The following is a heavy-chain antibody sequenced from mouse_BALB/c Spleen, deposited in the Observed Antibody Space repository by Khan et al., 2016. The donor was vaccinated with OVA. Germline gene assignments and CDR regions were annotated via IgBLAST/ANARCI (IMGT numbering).Heavy chain of an antibody. Sequence: VELVESGPGLVQPSQSLSITCTVSGFSLTNYGVHWVRQPPGKGLEWLGMIWSGGDTDYNAAFISRLSISKDNTKSQAFFKMNSLQADDTAIYYCARKRGGNYNMDYWGQGTSVTVSS. J-gene: IGHJ4*01. CDR2: IWSGGDT. V-gene: IGHV2-4*02. CDR3: ARKRGGNYNMDY. CDR1: GFSLTNYG.